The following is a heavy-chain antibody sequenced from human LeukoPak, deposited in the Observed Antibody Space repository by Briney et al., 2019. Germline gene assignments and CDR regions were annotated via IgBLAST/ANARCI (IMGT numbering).Heavy chain of an antibody. CDR2: IKQDGSEK. Sequence: GGSLRLSCAASGFTFSSYWMSWVRQAPGKGLEWVANIKQDGSEKYYVDSVKGRFTISRDNAKNSLYLQMNSLRAEDTAVYYCGRGGKVEQLVLARWGQGSLVTVSS. J-gene: IGHJ4*02. CDR1: GFTFSSYW. V-gene: IGHV3-7*01. CDR3: GRGGKVEQLVLAR. D-gene: IGHD6-13*01.